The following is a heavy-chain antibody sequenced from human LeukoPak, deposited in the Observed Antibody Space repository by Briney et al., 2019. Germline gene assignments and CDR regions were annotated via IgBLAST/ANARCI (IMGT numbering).Heavy chain of an antibody. Sequence: GGSLRLSCAASGFTFSNSAMSWVRQAPAKGLEWVSSITGSGGSTSYRDSVQGRFTISRDNSNNTLYLQMNSLRAEDTAIYYCVRTLSNFDSWGQGTLVTVSS. J-gene: IGHJ4*02. D-gene: IGHD1-7*01. CDR1: GFTFSNSA. CDR2: ITGSGGST. CDR3: VRTLSNFDS. V-gene: IGHV3-23*01.